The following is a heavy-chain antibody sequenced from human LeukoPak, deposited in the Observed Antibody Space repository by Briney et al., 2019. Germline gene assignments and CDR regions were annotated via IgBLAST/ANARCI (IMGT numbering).Heavy chain of an antibody. J-gene: IGHJ6*03. D-gene: IGHD3-9*01. CDR1: GFTFSSYS. CDR2: ISSSSSYI. Sequence: GGSLRLSCAASGFTFSSYSMNWVRQAPGKGLEWVSSISSSSSYIYYADSVKGRFTISRDNAKNSLYLQMNSLRAEDTAVYYCARDGLTGYYKGYYYYIDVWGKGTTVTVSS. CDR3: ARDGLTGYYKGYYYYIDV. V-gene: IGHV3-21*01.